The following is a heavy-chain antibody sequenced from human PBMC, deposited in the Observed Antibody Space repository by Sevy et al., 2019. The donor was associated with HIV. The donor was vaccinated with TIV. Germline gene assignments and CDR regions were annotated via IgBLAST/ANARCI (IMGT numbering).Heavy chain of an antibody. D-gene: IGHD2-8*02. Sequence: GGSLRLSCEASGFTFSNHPMHWVRQGPGKGPEWVAFIRNDGSNEYYADSVKGRFTISRDNSKNTQYLQMHSLRPEDTAVYYCARDRKVLLVVYAIAFDVFGIWGQGTMVTVSS. CDR3: ARDRKVLLVVYAIAFDVFGI. J-gene: IGHJ3*02. V-gene: IGHV3-30*02. CDR1: GFTFSNHP. CDR2: IRNDGSNE.